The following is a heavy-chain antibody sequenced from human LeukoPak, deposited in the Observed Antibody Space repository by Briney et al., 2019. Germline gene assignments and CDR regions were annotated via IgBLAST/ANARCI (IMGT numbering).Heavy chain of an antibody. CDR2: IYYSGST. V-gene: IGHV4-39*07. CDR1: GGSISSSIYY. J-gene: IGHJ4*02. CDR3: ARHATTYFFLDY. Sequence: SETLSLTCIVSGGSISSSIYYWGWIRQPPGKGLEWIGSIYYSGSTYYNPSLKSRVTISVDTSKNQFSLKLSSVTAADTAVYYCARHATTYFFLDYWGQGTLVTVSS. D-gene: IGHD4-17*01.